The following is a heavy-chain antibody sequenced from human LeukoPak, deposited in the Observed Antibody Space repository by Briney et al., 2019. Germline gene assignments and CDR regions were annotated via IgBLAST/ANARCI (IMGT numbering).Heavy chain of an antibody. J-gene: IGHJ5*02. CDR2: IYYNGVP. CDR1: GGSISSYY. CDR3: ARLHALRAEEFDP. Sequence: PSETLSLTCTVSGGSISSYYWSWIRQPPGKGLEWIGYIYYNGVPNYNPSLRSRLTISVDTSKNQFSLKLTSVTAADTAVYYCARLHALRAEEFDPWGQGTLVTVSS. D-gene: IGHD3-16*01. V-gene: IGHV4-59*01.